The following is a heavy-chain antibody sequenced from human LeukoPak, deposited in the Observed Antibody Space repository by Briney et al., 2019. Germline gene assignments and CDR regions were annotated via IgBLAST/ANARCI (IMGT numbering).Heavy chain of an antibody. J-gene: IGHJ4*02. V-gene: IGHV4-34*01. CDR3: ATLQTGRFDY. CDR2: INHSGST. CDR1: GGSFSGYY. Sequence: SETLSLTCAVHGGSFSGYYWSWIRQPPGKGLEWIGEINHSGSTNYNPSLKSRVTISVDTSKNQFSLKLSSVTAADTAVYYCATLQTGRFDYWGQGTLVTVSS. D-gene: IGHD1-1*01.